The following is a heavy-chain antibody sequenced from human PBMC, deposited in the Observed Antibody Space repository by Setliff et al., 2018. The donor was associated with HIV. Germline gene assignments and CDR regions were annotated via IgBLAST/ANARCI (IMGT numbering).Heavy chain of an antibody. V-gene: IGHV4-61*09. D-gene: IGHD3-22*01. CDR1: GGSISSGNYY. J-gene: IGHJ6*03. CDR2: ISTSGST. Sequence: PSETLSLTCTVSGGSISSGNYYWSWIRQPAGKGLEWIGHISTSGSTNYNPSLKSRVTISVDTSKNQFSLKLSSVTAADTAVYYCARGPGHDSSGYYYDYYYMDVWGKGTTVTVSS. CDR3: ARGPGHDSSGYYYDYYYMDV.